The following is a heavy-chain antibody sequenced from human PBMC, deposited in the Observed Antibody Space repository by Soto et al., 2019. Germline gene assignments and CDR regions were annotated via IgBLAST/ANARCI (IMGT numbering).Heavy chain of an antibody. J-gene: IGHJ4*02. D-gene: IGHD4-17*01. CDR1: GFTVSSNY. CDR2: IYSGGST. Sequence: GGSLRLSCAASGFTVSSNYMSWVRQAPGKGLEWVSVIYSGGSTYYADSVKGRFTISRHNSKNTLYLQMNSLRAEDTAVYYCARDADADFRTDFDYWGRGTLVTVS. V-gene: IGHV3-53*04. CDR3: ARDADADFRTDFDY.